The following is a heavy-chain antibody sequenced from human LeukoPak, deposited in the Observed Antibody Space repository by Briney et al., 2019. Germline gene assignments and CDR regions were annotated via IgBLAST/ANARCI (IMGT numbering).Heavy chain of an antibody. Sequence: SETLSLTCTVSGGSISSSSYYWGWIRQPPGKGPEWIGSIYYSGSTYYNPSLKSRVTISVDTSKNQFSLKLSSVTAADTAVYYCARQRHLDYDFWSGYYPTYFDYWGQGTLVTVSS. CDR3: ARQRHLDYDFWSGYYPTYFDY. CDR1: GGSISSSSYY. CDR2: IYYSGST. V-gene: IGHV4-39*01. D-gene: IGHD3-3*01. J-gene: IGHJ4*02.